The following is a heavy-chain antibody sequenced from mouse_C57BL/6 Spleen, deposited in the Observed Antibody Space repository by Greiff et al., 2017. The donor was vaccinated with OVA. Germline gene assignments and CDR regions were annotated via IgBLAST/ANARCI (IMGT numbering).Heavy chain of an antibody. V-gene: IGHV2-2*01. CDR3: ARQYYYGSSYAMDY. D-gene: IGHD1-1*01. J-gene: IGHJ4*01. CDR1: GFSLTSYG. Sequence: QVQLKESGPGLVQPSQSLSITCTVSGFSLTSYGVHWVRQSPGKGLEWLGVIWSGGSTDYNAAFISRLSISKDNSKSQVFFKMNSLQADDTAIYYCARQYYYGSSYAMDYWGQGTSVTVSS. CDR2: IWSGGST.